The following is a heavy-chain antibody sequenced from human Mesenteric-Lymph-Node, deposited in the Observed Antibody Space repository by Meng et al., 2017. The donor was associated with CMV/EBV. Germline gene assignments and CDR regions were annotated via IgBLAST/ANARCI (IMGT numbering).Heavy chain of an antibody. CDR3: ARDVVVVPAATNLYYYYGMDV. V-gene: IGHV1-8*01. D-gene: IGHD2-2*01. J-gene: IGHJ6*02. Sequence: ASVKVSCKASGYTFTSFHINWVRQATGQGLEWMGWMNPNSGNTGYAQKLQGRVTMTTDTSTSTAYMELRSLRSDDTAVYYCARDVVVVPAATNLYYYYGMDVWGQGTTVTVSS. CDR1: GYTFTSFH. CDR2: MNPNSGNT.